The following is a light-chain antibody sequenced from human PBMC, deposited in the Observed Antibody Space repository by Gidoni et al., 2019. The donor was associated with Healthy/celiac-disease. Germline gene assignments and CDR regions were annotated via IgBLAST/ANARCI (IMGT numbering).Light chain of an antibody. V-gene: IGKV2-24*01. Sequence: DIVMTQTPPSSPVTLGQPASISCRSSSSLVHSDGYTYLSWLQQRPGQPPRLRIYKISKLVSGVPDRFSGSWAGTDFALEISRVEAGDVGVYYCMQATQFPRTFGQGTKVEIK. CDR2: KIS. J-gene: IGKJ1*01. CDR1: SSLVHSDGYTY. CDR3: MQATQFPRT.